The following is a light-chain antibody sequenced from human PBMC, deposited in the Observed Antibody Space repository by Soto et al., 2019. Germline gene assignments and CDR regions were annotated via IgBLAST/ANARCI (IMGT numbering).Light chain of an antibody. CDR1: SSDVGGYNY. CDR3: SSYTSSSTRV. J-gene: IGLJ3*02. Sequence: QSVLTQPASVSGSPGQSITISCTGTSSDVGGYNYVSWYQQHPGKAPKLMIYEVSNRPSGVCNRFSGSKSGNTASLTISGLPAEDQADYYCSSYTSSSTRVFGGGTKLTVL. CDR2: EVS. V-gene: IGLV2-14*01.